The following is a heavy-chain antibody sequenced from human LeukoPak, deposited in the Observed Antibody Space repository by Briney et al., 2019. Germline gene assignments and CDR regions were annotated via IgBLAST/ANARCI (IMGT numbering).Heavy chain of an antibody. J-gene: IGHJ4*02. D-gene: IGHD3-22*01. V-gene: IGHV4-38-2*02. Sequence: SETLSLTCTVSGYSISSGYYWGWIRQPPGKGLEWIGSMYHSGSTYYNPSLKSRVTISVDTSKNQFSLKLSSVTAADTAVYYCARGHYYDSSGYYHYFDYWGQGTLVTVSS. CDR1: GYSISSGYY. CDR3: ARGHYYDSSGYYHYFDY. CDR2: MYHSGST.